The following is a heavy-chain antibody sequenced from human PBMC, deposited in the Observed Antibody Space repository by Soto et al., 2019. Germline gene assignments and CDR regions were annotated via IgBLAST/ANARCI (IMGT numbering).Heavy chain of an antibody. J-gene: IGHJ4*02. CDR1: GASISSGGYY. Sequence: TLSISCAVSGASISSGGYYGSWIRQHPGKGLEWIGYIYYSGSTYYNPSLKSRVTISVDTSKNQFSLKLSSVTAADTAVYYCARGAVGATPFDYWGQGTLVTVYS. D-gene: IGHD1-26*01. V-gene: IGHV4-31*11. CDR2: IYYSGST. CDR3: ARGAVGATPFDY.